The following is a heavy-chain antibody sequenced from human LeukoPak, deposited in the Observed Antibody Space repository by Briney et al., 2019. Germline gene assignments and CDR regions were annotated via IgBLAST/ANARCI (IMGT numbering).Heavy chain of an antibody. CDR1: GFTVSSNY. CDR2: IYSGGST. Sequence: PGGSLRLSCAASGFTVSSNYMSWVRQAPGKGLEWVSVIYSGGSTYYADSVKGRFTISRDNSKNTLYLQMNSLRAEDTAAYYCARDLRMITLGGVIAQGDYWGQGTLVTVSS. V-gene: IGHV3-66*02. CDR3: ARDLRMITLGGVIAQGDY. J-gene: IGHJ4*02. D-gene: IGHD3-16*02.